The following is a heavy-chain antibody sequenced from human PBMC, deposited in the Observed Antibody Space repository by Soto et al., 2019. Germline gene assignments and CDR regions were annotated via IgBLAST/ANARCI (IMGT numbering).Heavy chain of an antibody. J-gene: IGHJ4*02. CDR1: GYSFAGYW. CDR3: ARQIYDSDAGPNFQYYFDS. Sequence: GDSLKISCKGSGYSFAGYWITWVRQKPGKGLEWMGRIDPSDSQTYYSPSFRGHVTISATKSITTVFLQWSSLRASDTAMYYCARQIYDSDAGPNFQYYFDSWGQGTPVTVSS. D-gene: IGHD5-12*01. V-gene: IGHV5-10-1*01. CDR2: IDPSDSQT.